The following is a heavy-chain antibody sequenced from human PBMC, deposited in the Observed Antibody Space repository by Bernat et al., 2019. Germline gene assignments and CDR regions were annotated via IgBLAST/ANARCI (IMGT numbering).Heavy chain of an antibody. CDR1: GGTFSSYA. CDR3: ARDGTYDYIWGSYRYALFDY. Sequence: QVQLVQSGAEVKKPGSSVKVSCKASGGTFSSYAISWVRQAPGQGLEWMGGIIPIFGTANYAQKFQGRVTITADKSTSTAYMELSSLRSEDTAVYYCARDGTYDYIWGSYRYALFDYWGQGTLVTVPS. D-gene: IGHD3-16*02. V-gene: IGHV1-69*06. CDR2: IIPIFGTA. J-gene: IGHJ4*02.